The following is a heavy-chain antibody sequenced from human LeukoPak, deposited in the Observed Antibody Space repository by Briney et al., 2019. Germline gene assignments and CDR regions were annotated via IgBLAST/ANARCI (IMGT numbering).Heavy chain of an antibody. V-gene: IGHV3-48*03. D-gene: IGHD5-24*01. CDR1: GFTFSSYE. CDR2: ISSSGSTI. Sequence: PGGSLRLSCAASGFTFSSYEMNWVRQAPGKGLEWVSYISSSGSTIYYADSVKGRFTISRDNAKKSIYLQTNSLRAEDTAVYYCARGRDGYNLIDAFDIWGQGTMVTVSS. CDR3: ARGRDGYNLIDAFDI. J-gene: IGHJ3*02.